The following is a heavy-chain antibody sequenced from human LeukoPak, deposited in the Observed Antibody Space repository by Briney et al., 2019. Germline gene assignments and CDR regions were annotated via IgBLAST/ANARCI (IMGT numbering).Heavy chain of an antibody. CDR3: ARSYSNHLFGMDV. CDR2: MYSGDST. D-gene: IGHD4-11*01. Sequence: PGGSLRLSCAASGFTLSSYYMPWVRQAPGKGLEWVSVMYSGDSTYYADSVKGRVAISRDNSQNTVFLQMNSVRVEDTAVYYCARSYSNHLFGMDVWGQGTAVTVSS. CDR1: GFTLSSYY. V-gene: IGHV3-66*01. J-gene: IGHJ6*02.